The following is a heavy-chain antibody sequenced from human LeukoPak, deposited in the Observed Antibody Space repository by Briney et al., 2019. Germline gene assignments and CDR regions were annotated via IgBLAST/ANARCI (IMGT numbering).Heavy chain of an antibody. V-gene: IGHV1-2*02. Sequence: ASVKVSCKTSEYTFTGYYMHWVRQAPGQGLEWMGWIHPNSGGANYAQKFQDRVTMTRDTSISTAFMELSSLRSDDTAVYYCARDFGGSYYSGSLDYWGQGTLVTVSS. D-gene: IGHD1-26*01. CDR2: IHPNSGGA. CDR1: EYTFTGYY. CDR3: ARDFGGSYYSGSLDY. J-gene: IGHJ4*02.